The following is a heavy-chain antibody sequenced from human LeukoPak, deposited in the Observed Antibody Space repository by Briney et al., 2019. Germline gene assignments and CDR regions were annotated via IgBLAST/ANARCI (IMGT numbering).Heavy chain of an antibody. D-gene: IGHD3-10*01. CDR3: ARGGNITMVRGVITPFDY. Sequence: PSETLSLTCAVYGGSFSGYYWSWIRQPPGKGLEWIGEINHSGSTNYNPSLKSRVTISVDTSKNQFPLKLSSVTAADTAVYYCARGGNITMVRGVITPFDYWGQGTLVTVSS. J-gene: IGHJ4*02. V-gene: IGHV4-34*01. CDR1: GGSFSGYY. CDR2: INHSGST.